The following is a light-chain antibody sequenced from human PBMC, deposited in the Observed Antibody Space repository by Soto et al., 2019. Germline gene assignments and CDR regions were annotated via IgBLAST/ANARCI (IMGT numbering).Light chain of an antibody. CDR2: EGS. Sequence: QSALTQPASVSGSPGQSITISCTGTSSDVGGYIYVSWYQQHPGKAPKLMIYEGSNRPSGVSNRFSGSKSGNTASLTISGLQAEDEAEYYCSSYAGTYTYVFGPGTKVTVL. CDR1: SSDVGGYIY. CDR3: SSYAGTYTYV. J-gene: IGLJ1*01. V-gene: IGLV2-14*01.